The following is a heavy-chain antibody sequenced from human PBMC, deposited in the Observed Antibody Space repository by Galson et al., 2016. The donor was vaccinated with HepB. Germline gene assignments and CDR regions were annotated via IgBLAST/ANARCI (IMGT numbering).Heavy chain of an antibody. CDR3: ARDVLHP. D-gene: IGHD2/OR15-2a*01. J-gene: IGHJ5*02. V-gene: IGHV3-33*01. CDR1: GFTFRSYG. Sequence: SLRLSCAASGFTFRSYGMHWVRQAPGKGLEWVAFIWFDGSKKYYADSLKGRFTVARDNSNNTLFLQMNSLRAEDTAVYYCARDVLHPWGQGTLVTVSS. CDR2: IWFDGSKK.